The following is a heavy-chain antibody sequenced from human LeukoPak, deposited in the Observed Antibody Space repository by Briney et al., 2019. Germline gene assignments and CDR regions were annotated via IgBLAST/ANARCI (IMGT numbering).Heavy chain of an antibody. V-gene: IGHV1-46*01. CDR2: INPTTGST. D-gene: IGHD2-21*01. J-gene: IGHJ4*02. CDR3: ARASRESISAFDY. Sequence: ASVEVSCKASGYSFTSYHLHWVRQAPGQGLEWMGIINPTTGSTTYAQKFQGRVTMTRDMSTSTVYMELSSLRSEDTAVHYCARASRESISAFDYWGQGTLVTVSS. CDR1: GYSFTSYH.